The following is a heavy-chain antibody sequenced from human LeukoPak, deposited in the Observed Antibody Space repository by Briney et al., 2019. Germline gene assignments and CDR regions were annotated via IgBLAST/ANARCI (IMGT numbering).Heavy chain of an antibody. CDR3: ARGSYYYDTPNGAFDI. Sequence: PSETLSLTCTVSGYSISSGYYWGWIRQPPGKGLEWIGNIYYTGSTYYNPSLKSRVTISVDTSKNQFSLKLSSVTAADTAVYYCARGSYYYDTPNGAFDIWGQGTMVTVSS. D-gene: IGHD3-22*01. V-gene: IGHV4-38-2*02. CDR2: IYYTGST. CDR1: GYSISSGYY. J-gene: IGHJ3*02.